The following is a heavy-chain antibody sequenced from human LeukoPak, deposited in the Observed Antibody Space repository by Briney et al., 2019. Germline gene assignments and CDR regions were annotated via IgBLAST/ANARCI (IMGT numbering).Heavy chain of an antibody. CDR3: ARANYDILTGYYYFDY. D-gene: IGHD3-9*01. J-gene: IGHJ4*02. CDR1: GGSISSSNW. V-gene: IGHV4-4*02. Sequence: ASETLSLTCAVSGGSISSSNWWSWVRQPPGKGLEWIGEIYHSGSTNYNPSLKSRVTISVDKSKNQFSLKLSSVTAADTAVYYCARANYDILTGYYYFDYWGQGTLVTVSS. CDR2: IYHSGST.